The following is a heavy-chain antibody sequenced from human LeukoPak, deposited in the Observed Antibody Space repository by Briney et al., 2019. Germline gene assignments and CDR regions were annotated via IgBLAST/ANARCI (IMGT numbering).Heavy chain of an antibody. D-gene: IGHD2-2*01. Sequence: ASVKVSCKASGYTFTSYGITWVRQAPGQGLEWMGIINPSGGSTSYAQKLQGRVTMTRDTSTSTVYMELSSLRSEDTAVYYCARDCGDIVVVPAAHRGWWFDPWGQGTLVTVSS. CDR2: INPSGGST. J-gene: IGHJ5*02. V-gene: IGHV1-46*01. CDR1: GYTFTSYG. CDR3: ARDCGDIVVVPAAHRGWWFDP.